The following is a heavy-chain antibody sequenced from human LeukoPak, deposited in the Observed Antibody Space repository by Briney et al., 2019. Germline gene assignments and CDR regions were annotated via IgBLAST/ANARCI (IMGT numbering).Heavy chain of an antibody. V-gene: IGHV3-7*01. CDR1: GFTFTTYS. D-gene: IGHD1-26*01. J-gene: IGHJ6*03. CDR3: ARGGFSVYHYYMDV. CDR2: IKQEGSEE. Sequence: QPGGSLRLSCAASGFTFTTYSMSWVRQAPGKGLEWVANIKQEGSEEYYVDSVKGRFTISRDNAKNSLYLQMNSLRVEDTALYYCARGGFSVYHYYMDVWGKGTTVTVSS.